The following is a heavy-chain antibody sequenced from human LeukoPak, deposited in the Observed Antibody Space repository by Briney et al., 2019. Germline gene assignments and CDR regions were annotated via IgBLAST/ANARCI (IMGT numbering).Heavy chain of an antibody. CDR3: ARVAVAGPKGGDY. CDR1: GFTFSSYS. Sequence: GGSLRLSCAASGFTFSSYSMNWVRQAPGKGLEWVSYISSSSSTIYYADSVKGRFTISRDNAKNSLYLQMNSLRAEDTAVYYCARVAVAGPKGGDYWGQGILVTVSS. J-gene: IGHJ4*02. D-gene: IGHD6-19*01. V-gene: IGHV3-48*04. CDR2: ISSSSSTI.